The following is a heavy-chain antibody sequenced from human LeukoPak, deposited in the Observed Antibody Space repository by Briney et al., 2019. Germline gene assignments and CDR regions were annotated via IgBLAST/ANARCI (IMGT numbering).Heavy chain of an antibody. V-gene: IGHV1-2*02. CDR1: GYTFTSYG. Sequence: ASVKVSCKASGYTFTSYGISWVRQAPGQGLEWMGWINPNSGGTNYAQKFQGRVTMTRDTSISTAYMELSRLRSDDTAVYYCARAGGGYYDSSGYSDYWGQGTLVTVSS. J-gene: IGHJ4*02. CDR2: INPNSGGT. CDR3: ARAGGGYYDSSGYSDY. D-gene: IGHD3-22*01.